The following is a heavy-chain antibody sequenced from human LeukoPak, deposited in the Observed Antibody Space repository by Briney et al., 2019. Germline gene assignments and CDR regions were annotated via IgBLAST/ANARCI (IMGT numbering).Heavy chain of an antibody. Sequence: ASVKVSCKASGGTFSSYAISWVRQAPGQGLEWMGGIIPIFGTANYAQKFQGRVTITADESTSTAYMELSSLRSEDTAVYYCARAHAYGDGGAGYWGQGTLVTVSS. D-gene: IGHD4-17*01. CDR3: ARAHAYGDGGAGY. CDR1: GGTFSSYA. V-gene: IGHV1-69*13. J-gene: IGHJ4*02. CDR2: IIPIFGTA.